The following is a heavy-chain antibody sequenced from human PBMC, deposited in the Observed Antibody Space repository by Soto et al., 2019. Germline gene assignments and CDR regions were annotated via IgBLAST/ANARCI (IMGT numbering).Heavy chain of an antibody. D-gene: IGHD5-18*01. J-gene: IGHJ4*02. Sequence: SETLSLTCTVSGGSISSSSYYWGWIRQPPGKGLEWIGSIYYSGSTYYNPSLKSRVTISVDTSKNQFSLKLSSVTAADTAVYYCARHAVDTAMVLDYWGQGTLVT. CDR3: ARHAVDTAMVLDY. V-gene: IGHV4-39*01. CDR1: GGSISSSSYY. CDR2: IYYSGST.